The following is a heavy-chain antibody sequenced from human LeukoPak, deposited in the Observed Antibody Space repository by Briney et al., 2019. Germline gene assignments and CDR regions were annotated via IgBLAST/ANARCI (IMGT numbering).Heavy chain of an antibody. J-gene: IGHJ4*02. CDR2: VYSSGST. D-gene: IGHD5-24*01. CDR3: ARGRDGYNCD. Sequence: SETLSLTCTVSGGSISNYYWSWIRQPPGKGLEWIGYVYSSGSTNYNPSLKSRVTISVDTSKNHFSLNLASVTAADTAVYYCARGRDGYNCDWGQGTLVTVSS. V-gene: IGHV4-59*01. CDR1: GGSISNYY.